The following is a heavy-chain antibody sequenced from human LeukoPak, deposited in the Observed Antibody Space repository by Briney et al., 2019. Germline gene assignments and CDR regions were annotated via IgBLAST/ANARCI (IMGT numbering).Heavy chain of an antibody. J-gene: IGHJ6*02. CDR1: GFTFSDYY. V-gene: IGHV3-11*05. D-gene: IGHD3-10*01. CDR3: AKGTMVRWDV. CDR2: ISWDSSYT. Sequence: GGSLRLSCAASGFTFSDYYMSWIRHAPGRGLEWVSYISWDSSYTSYADSVKGRFTISRDNSKNTLYLQMNSLRAEDTAVYYCAKGTMVRWDVWGQGTTVTVSS.